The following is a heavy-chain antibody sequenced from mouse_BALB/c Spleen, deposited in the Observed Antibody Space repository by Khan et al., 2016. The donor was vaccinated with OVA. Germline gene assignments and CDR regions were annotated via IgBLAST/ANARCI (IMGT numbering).Heavy chain of an antibody. CDR2: ILPGTGNT. CDR1: GYAFRSYW. D-gene: IGHD2-10*01. CDR3: TRPYYADY. V-gene: IGHV1-9*01. Sequence: QVRLQQSGAELMKPGASVKISCEATGYAFRSYWIEWVKQRPGHGLEWVGEILPGTGNTKYNEKFEGKATLTADTSSNTAHLQLSSLTSEDSAVYYCTRPYYADYWGQGTTLTVSS. J-gene: IGHJ2*01.